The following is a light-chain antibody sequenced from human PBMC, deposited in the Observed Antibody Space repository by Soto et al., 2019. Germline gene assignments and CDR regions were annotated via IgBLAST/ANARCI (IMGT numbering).Light chain of an antibody. CDR3: QQYDNLPWT. V-gene: IGKV1-33*01. Sequence: DIQMTQSPSSLSASVGDRVTITCQASQDINNYLNWYQQKPGKAPKRLIYDASKLETGVPSRISGSGSGTDFTFTISNLQPEDIATYHCQQYDNLPWTFGQGTKVEIK. CDR1: QDINNY. CDR2: DAS. J-gene: IGKJ1*01.